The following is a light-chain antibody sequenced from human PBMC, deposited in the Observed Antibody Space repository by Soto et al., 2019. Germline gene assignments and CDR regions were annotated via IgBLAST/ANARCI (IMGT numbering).Light chain of an antibody. CDR1: SSNVGGYTY. J-gene: IGLJ1*01. Sequence: QSALTQPASVSGSPEKSFAISFTGTSSNVGGYTYVSWYQQHPGKAPKPMIFDVSNRPSGISDRFSGSKSGNTASLTISGLQAEDEADYFCNSYTVSGTYVFGTGTKLTVL. CDR2: DVS. V-gene: IGLV2-14*01. CDR3: NSYTVSGTYV.